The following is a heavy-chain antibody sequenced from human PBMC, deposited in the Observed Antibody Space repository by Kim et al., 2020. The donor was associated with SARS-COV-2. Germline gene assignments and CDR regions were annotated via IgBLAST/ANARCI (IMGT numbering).Heavy chain of an antibody. CDR2: IWPGDSDT. J-gene: IGHJ4*02. D-gene: IGHD4-17*01. CDR3: ARRVYGDYVDYFDY. V-gene: IGHV5-51*01. Sequence: GESLKISCKGSGYSFTTHWIAWVRQMPGKGLESMGIIWPGDSDTRYSPSFQGQITISADKSITTAYLQWSSLKASDTATYYCARRVYGDYVDYFDYWGQGALVTVSS. CDR1: GYSFTTHW.